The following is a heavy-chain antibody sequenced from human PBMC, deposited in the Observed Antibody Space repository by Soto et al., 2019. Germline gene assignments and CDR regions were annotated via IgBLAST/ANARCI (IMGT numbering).Heavy chain of an antibody. CDR3: ARGSVVVVPAVRGNYYYYMDV. V-gene: IGHV4-34*01. CDR1: GGSFSGYY. J-gene: IGHJ6*03. D-gene: IGHD2-2*01. CDR2: INHSGST. Sequence: SETLSLTCAVYGGSFSGYYWSWIRQPPGKGLEWIGEINHSGSTNYNPSLKSRVTISVDTSKNQFSLKLSSVTAADTAVYYCARGSVVVVPAVRGNYYYYMDVWGKGTTVTVSS.